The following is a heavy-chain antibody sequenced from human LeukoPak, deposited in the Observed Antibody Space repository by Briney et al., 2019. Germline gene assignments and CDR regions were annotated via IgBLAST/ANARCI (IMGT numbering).Heavy chain of an antibody. CDR3: ARGASRSFDY. CDR2: MNPNSGNT. Sequence: ASVKVSCKASGYTFTTYEIHWVRQATGQGLEWMGWMNPNSGNTGYVQKFQGRVTFTMTTSINTAYMELSSLRSEDTAVYYCARGASRSFDYWGQGTLVTVSS. CDR1: GYTFTTYE. J-gene: IGHJ4*02. V-gene: IGHV1-8*03.